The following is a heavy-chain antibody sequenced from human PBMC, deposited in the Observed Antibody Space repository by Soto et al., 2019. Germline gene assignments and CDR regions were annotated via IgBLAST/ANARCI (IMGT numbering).Heavy chain of an antibody. CDR3: TTDSYTTMKVVRFDY. J-gene: IGHJ4*01. V-gene: IGHV1-69*13. CDR1: GGTFSSYA. D-gene: IGHD3-22*01. CDR2: IIPIFGTA. Sequence: GASVKVSCKVSGGTFSSYAISWVRQAPGQGLEWMGGIIPIFGTANYAQKFQGRVTITADESTSTAYMELNSLKTEDTAVYYCTTDSYTTMKVVRFDYWGHGTPVTVSS.